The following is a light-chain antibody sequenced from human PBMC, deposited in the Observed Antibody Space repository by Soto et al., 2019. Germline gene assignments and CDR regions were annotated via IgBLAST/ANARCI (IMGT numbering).Light chain of an antibody. Sequence: QSVLTQPPSVSGSPGQSVTISCTGTSSDVGNYNSVSWYQQPPGTVPKLMIYEVTNRPSGVPDRVSGSKSGNTASLTISGLQPEEEADYYCSSYTTSNTYVFGTGTKLTVL. V-gene: IGLV2-18*02. CDR1: SSDVGNYNS. CDR2: EVT. J-gene: IGLJ1*01. CDR3: SSYTTSNTYV.